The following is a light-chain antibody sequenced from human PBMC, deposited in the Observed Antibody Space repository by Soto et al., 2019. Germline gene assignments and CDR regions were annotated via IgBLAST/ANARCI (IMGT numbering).Light chain of an antibody. CDR2: EVS. CDR1: SSDVGGYNY. J-gene: IGLJ1*01. V-gene: IGLV2-14*01. CDR3: SSYTSSSTLYV. Sequence: QSALTHPASVSGSPGQSITISCTGTSSDVGGYNYVSWYQQHPGKAPKLMIYEVSNRPSGVYNRFSGSKSGNTASLTISGLQAEDASDYYCSSYTSSSTLYVFGTGTKVTVL.